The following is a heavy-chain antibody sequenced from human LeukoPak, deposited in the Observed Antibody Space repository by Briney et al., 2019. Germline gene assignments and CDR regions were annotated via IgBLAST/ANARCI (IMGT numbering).Heavy chain of an antibody. CDR3: AREPGALRYFDWLLNDYYFDY. CDR1: GFTFSSYW. CDR2: IKQDGSEK. Sequence: GGSLRLSCAASGFTFSSYWMSWVRQAPGKGLEWVANIKQDGSEKYYVDSVKGRFTISRDNAKNSLYLQMNSLRAEDTAVYYCAREPGALRYFDWLLNDYYFDYWGQGTLVTVSS. V-gene: IGHV3-7*01. D-gene: IGHD3-9*01. J-gene: IGHJ4*02.